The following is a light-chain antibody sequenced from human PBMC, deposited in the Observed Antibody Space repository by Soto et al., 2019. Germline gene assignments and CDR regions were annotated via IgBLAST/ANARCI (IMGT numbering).Light chain of an antibody. CDR3: SSYTSSSTLV. Sequence: QSALTQPACVSWSPGQSITMSCTGTSSDVGGYNYVSWYQQHPGKAPKLMIYEVSNRPSGVSNRFSGSKSGNTASLTISGLQAEDEADYYCSSYTSSSTLVFGTGTKVTVL. J-gene: IGLJ1*01. CDR2: EVS. CDR1: SSDVGGYNY. V-gene: IGLV2-14*01.